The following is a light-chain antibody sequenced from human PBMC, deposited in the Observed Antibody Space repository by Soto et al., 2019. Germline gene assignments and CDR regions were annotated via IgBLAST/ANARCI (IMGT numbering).Light chain of an antibody. CDR2: LNSDGSH. Sequence: QPVLTQSPSASASLGASVKLTCTLSSGHSNYAIAWHQQQPEKGPRYLMKLNSDGSHRKGDGIPDRFSGSSSGAERYLTISSLQSEDEADYYCQTWGNGIRVFGTGTKLTVL. V-gene: IGLV4-69*01. CDR1: SGHSNYA. J-gene: IGLJ1*01. CDR3: QTWGNGIRV.